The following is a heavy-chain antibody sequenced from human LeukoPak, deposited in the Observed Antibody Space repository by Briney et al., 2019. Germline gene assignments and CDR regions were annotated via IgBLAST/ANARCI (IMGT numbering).Heavy chain of an antibody. V-gene: IGHV3-48*03. J-gene: IGHJ2*01. CDR2: ISSSGVTI. D-gene: IGHD1-26*01. Sequence: PGGSLRLSCAASGFTFSSYEMNWVRQAPGKGLEWVLYISSSGVTIYYADSVKGRFTISRDNAKNSLYLQTNSLRAEDTAVYYCAKGGGYFSPYWYFDLWGRGTLVTVSS. CDR1: GFTFSSYE. CDR3: AKGGGYFSPYWYFDL.